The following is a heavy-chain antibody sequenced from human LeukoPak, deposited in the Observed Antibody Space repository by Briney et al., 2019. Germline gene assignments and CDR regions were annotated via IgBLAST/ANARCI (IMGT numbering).Heavy chain of an antibody. Sequence: LAGGSLRLSCAASGFTFSSYAMHWVRQAPGKGLEGVAVISYDGSNKYYADSVKGRFTISRDNSKNTLYLQMNSLRAEDTAVYYCAGGAAGSGWYVSYWGQGTLVTVSS. CDR1: GFTFSSYA. D-gene: IGHD6-19*01. J-gene: IGHJ4*02. V-gene: IGHV3-30-3*01. CDR2: ISYDGSNK. CDR3: AGGAAGSGWYVSY.